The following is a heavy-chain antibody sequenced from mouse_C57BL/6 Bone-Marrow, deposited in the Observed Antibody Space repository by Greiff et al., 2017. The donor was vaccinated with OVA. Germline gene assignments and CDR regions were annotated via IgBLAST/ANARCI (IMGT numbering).Heavy chain of an antibody. Sequence: VKLQQPGAELVRPGTSVKLSCKASGYTFTSYWMHWVKQRPGQGLEWIGVIDPSDSYTNYNQKFKGKATLTVDTSSSTAYMQLSSLTSEDSAVYYCARDGYYDAMDYWGQGTSVTVSS. CDR1: GYTFTSYW. CDR3: ARDGYYDAMDY. D-gene: IGHD2-3*01. V-gene: IGHV1-59*01. CDR2: IDPSDSYT. J-gene: IGHJ4*01.